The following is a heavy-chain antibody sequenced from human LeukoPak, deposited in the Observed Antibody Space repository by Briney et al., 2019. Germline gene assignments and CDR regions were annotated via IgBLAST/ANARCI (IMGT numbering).Heavy chain of an antibody. V-gene: IGHV3-7*01. Sequence: GGSLRLSCAASGFTFSSYWMSWVRQAPGKGLEWVANIKQDGSEKYYVDSVKGRFTISRDNAKNSLYLQMNSLRAEDTAVYYCARVYTSFLSPLYYYYMDVWGKGTTVSVSS. J-gene: IGHJ6*03. CDR2: IKQDGSEK. D-gene: IGHD2-2*01. CDR3: ARVYTSFLSPLYYYYMDV. CDR1: GFTFSSYW.